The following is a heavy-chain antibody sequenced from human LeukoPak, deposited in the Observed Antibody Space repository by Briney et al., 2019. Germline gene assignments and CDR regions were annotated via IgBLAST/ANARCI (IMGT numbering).Heavy chain of an antibody. V-gene: IGHV3-21*04. CDR2: ISSSSSSSTYI. CDR1: GFTFSSYS. CDR3: AKQLGYTYAYYYDY. Sequence: PGGSLRLSCAASGFTFSSYSMNWVRQAPGKGLEWVSSISSSSSSSTYIYYADSVKGRFTISRDNAKNSLYLQMNSLRAEDTAAYYCAKQLGYTYAYYYDYWGQGTLVTVSS. D-gene: IGHD5-18*01. J-gene: IGHJ4*02.